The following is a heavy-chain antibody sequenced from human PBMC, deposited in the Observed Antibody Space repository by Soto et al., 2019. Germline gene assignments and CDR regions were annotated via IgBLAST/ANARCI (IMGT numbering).Heavy chain of an antibody. Sequence: PSETLSLTCTVSGGSISSGGYYWSWIRQHPGKGLEWIGYIYYSGSTYYNPSLKSRVTISVDTSKNQFSLKLSSVTAADTAVYYCARDTNGYLDYWGQGTLVTVSS. CDR1: GGSISSGGYY. J-gene: IGHJ4*02. CDR3: ARDTNGYLDY. D-gene: IGHD3-22*01. CDR2: IYYSGST. V-gene: IGHV4-31*03.